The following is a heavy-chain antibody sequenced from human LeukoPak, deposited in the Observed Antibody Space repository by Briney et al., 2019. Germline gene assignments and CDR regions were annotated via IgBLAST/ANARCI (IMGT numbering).Heavy chain of an antibody. V-gene: IGHV3-23*01. Sequence: GGSLRLSCAASGFTFSSYAMSWVRQAPGKGLEWVSAISGSGGSTYYADSVKGRFTISRDNSKNTLYLQMNSLRAEDTAVYYCAKVRGGWYAAYYFDYWGQGTLVTVSS. CDR3: AKVRGGWYAAYYFDY. J-gene: IGHJ4*02. CDR1: GFTFSSYA. CDR2: ISGSGGST. D-gene: IGHD6-13*01.